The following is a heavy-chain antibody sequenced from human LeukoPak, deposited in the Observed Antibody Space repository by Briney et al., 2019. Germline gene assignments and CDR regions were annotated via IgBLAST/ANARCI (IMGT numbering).Heavy chain of an antibody. CDR3: AKDSLHWFDP. CDR1: GFTFNNYS. V-gene: IGHV3-23*01. Sequence: PGGSLRLSCAASGFTFNNYSMTWVRQAPGKGLEWVSLISSSVGSTYYADSLNGSFTISRDNSKNTLYLQMSSLRVEDTAIYYCAKDSLHWFDPWGQGTLVTVSS. J-gene: IGHJ5*02. CDR2: ISSSVGST.